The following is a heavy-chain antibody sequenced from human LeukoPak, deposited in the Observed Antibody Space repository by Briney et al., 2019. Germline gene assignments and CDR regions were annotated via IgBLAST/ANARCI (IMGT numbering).Heavy chain of an antibody. J-gene: IGHJ5*02. V-gene: IGHV3-11*03. CDR1: GFTFSDYY. Sequence: PGGSLRLSCAASGFTFSDYYMSWVRQAPGKGMEWLSYISGSSSNTDDADSVKGRFTISRDNAKNSLYLQMNSLRDEDTAVYYCARSPPHIKLRFDPWGQGTLVTVSS. CDR2: ISGSSSNT. D-gene: IGHD2-21*01. CDR3: ARSPPHIKLRFDP.